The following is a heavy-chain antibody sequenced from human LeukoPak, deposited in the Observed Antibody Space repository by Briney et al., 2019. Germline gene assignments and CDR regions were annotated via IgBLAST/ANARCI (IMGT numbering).Heavy chain of an antibody. D-gene: IGHD4-17*01. CDR2: ISGSGGGT. V-gene: IGHV3-23*01. CDR1: GLTFNNYA. Sequence: SGGSLRLSCAASGLTFNNYAMSWVRQAPGKGLEWVSAISGSGGGTHYADSVKGRFTISRDNSQNTLYLQMNSLRVDDTAVYYCTKGLGDFGRTGAFDIWGQGTLVTVSS. J-gene: IGHJ3*02. CDR3: TKGLGDFGRTGAFDI.